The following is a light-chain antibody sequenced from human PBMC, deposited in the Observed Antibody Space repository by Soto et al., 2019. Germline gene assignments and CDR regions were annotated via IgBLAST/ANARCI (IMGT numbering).Light chain of an antibody. V-gene: IGKV3-20*01. CDR3: QQYDSSPRT. J-gene: IGKJ1*01. CDR1: QSVGSY. Sequence: EIVLTRSPGTLSLSSGERATLSCRASQSVGSYLAWYHQKPGQAPRLLIYAASGRATGVPDRFSGSGSGTDFTLTISRLEPEDFAVYYCQQYDSSPRTFGQGTKVEIK. CDR2: AAS.